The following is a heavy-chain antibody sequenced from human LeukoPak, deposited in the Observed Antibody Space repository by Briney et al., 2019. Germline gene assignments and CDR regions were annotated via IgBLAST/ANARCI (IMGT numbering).Heavy chain of an antibody. D-gene: IGHD4-17*01. CDR2: IYYSVRT. CDR1: VGSTSRTRDY. J-gene: IGHJ4*02. V-gene: IGHV4-39*01. Sequence: PSGTLSLTCTVSVGSTSRTRDYWGWTRHHPGEGLEWIGCIYYSVRTYYNPSLKSRLTTSVDTSKTQCSRKLSSLTAAYTAVYYCARTISTVTTPRRRKYYFDYWGQGTLVTVSS. CDR3: ARTISTVTTPRRRKYYFDY.